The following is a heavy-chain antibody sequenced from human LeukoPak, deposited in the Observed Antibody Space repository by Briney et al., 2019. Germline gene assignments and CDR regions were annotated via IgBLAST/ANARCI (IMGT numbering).Heavy chain of an antibody. CDR3: ARRWTGEYAFDI. Sequence: SETLSPTCIVSGGSISSRHWSWIRHRPGKGLEWFGHISSSGSSYYIPYLKSRVTMSVDTSTNHFSLKLSSVTAADTAVYYCARRWTGEYAFDIWGQGTMVAVSS. V-gene: IGHV4-4*07. CDR1: GGSISSRH. D-gene: IGHD3/OR15-3a*01. J-gene: IGHJ3*02. CDR2: ISSSGSS.